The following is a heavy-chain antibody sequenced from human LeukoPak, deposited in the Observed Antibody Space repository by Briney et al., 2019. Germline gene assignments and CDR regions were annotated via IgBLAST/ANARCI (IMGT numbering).Heavy chain of an antibody. CDR1: GDSMNNYY. CDR3: ARGGVLHTYFDY. V-gene: IGHV4-4*07. CDR2: IYISGNT. Sequence: SETLSLTCTVSGDSMNNYYWTWMRQPAGKGLEWIGRIYISGNTMYNPSLQSRVTMSLDTSKNHFSLKLRSVTAADTAVYFCARGGVLHTYFDYWGQGTLISVSS. J-gene: IGHJ4*02. D-gene: IGHD3-16*01.